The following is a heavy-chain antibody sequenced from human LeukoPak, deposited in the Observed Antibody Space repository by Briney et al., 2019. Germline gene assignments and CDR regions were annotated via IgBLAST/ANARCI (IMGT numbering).Heavy chain of an antibody. CDR3: AKDRWRQLLKYYFDY. Sequence: GGSLRLSCAASGFTFSSYSMNWVRQAPGKGLEWVAVISYDGSNKYYADSVKGRFTISRDNSKNTLYLQMNSLRAEDTAVYYCAKDRWRQLLKYYFDYWGQGTLVTVSS. J-gene: IGHJ4*02. CDR1: GFTFSSYS. V-gene: IGHV3-30*18. D-gene: IGHD2-2*01. CDR2: ISYDGSNK.